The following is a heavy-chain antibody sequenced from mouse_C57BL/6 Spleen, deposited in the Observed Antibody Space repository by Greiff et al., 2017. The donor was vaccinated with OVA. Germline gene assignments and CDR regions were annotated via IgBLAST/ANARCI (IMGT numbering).Heavy chain of an antibody. V-gene: IGHV1-50*01. J-gene: IGHJ2*01. CDR2: IDPSDSYT. Sequence: QVQLQQPGAELVKPGASVKLSCKASGYTFTSYWMQWVKQRPGQGLEWIGEIDPSDSYTNYNQKFKGKATLTVDTSSSTAYMQLSSLTSEDSAVYYCGKGLNFDYWGQGTTLTVSS. CDR1: GYTFTSYW. CDR3: GKGLNFDY. D-gene: IGHD3-1*01.